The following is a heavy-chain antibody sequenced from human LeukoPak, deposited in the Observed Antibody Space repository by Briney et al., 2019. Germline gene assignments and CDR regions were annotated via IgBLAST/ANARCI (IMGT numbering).Heavy chain of an antibody. V-gene: IGHV3-30*18. J-gene: IGHJ6*02. D-gene: IGHD1-26*01. Sequence: GGSLRLSCAASGFTFSGYGMHWVRQAPGKGLEWVAVISYDGSNKYYADSVKGRFTISRDNSKNTLYLQMNSLRAEDTAVYYCAKDWDYYGMDVRGQGTTVTVSS. CDR2: ISYDGSNK. CDR1: GFTFSGYG. CDR3: AKDWDYYGMDV.